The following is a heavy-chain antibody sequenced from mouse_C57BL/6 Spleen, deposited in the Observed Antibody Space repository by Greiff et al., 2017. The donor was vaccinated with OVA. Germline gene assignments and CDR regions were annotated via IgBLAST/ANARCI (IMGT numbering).Heavy chain of an antibody. V-gene: IGHV5-12*01. CDR2: ISNGGGST. D-gene: IGHD3-2*02. CDR1: GFTFSDYY. J-gene: IGHJ3*01. Sequence: EVQVVESGGGLVQPGGSLKLSCAASGFTFSDYYMYWVRQTPEQRLEWVAYISNGGGSTNYPDTVKGRFTISRDNATNTLYLQMSRLKSEDTAMYYCARHDSSGFFAYWGQGTLVTVSA. CDR3: ARHDSSGFFAY.